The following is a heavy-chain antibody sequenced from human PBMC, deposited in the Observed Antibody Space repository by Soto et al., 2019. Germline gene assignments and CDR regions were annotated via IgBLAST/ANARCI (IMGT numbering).Heavy chain of an antibody. V-gene: IGHV4-39*01. CDR2: IYYSGST. J-gene: IGHJ4*02. CDR3: ARQDGDLVDY. Sequence: SETPSLTCTVSGGSISSSSYYWGWIRQPPGKGLEWIGSIYYSGSTYYNPSLKSRVTISVDTSKNQFSLKLSSVTAADTAVYYCARQDGDLVDYWGQGTLVTVSS. CDR1: GGSISSSSYY.